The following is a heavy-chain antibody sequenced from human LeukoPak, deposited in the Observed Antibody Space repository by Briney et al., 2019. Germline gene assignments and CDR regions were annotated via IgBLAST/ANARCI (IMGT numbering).Heavy chain of an antibody. D-gene: IGHD3-10*01. CDR2: ISYDGSNK. Sequence: GRSLRLSCAASGFTFSSYAMHWVRQAPGKGLEGVAVISYDGSNKYYADSVKGRFTISRDNSKNTLYLQMNSLRAEDTAVYYCARGGLWFGELNAFDIWGQGPMVTVSS. V-gene: IGHV3-30*04. CDR3: ARGGLWFGELNAFDI. J-gene: IGHJ3*02. CDR1: GFTFSSYA.